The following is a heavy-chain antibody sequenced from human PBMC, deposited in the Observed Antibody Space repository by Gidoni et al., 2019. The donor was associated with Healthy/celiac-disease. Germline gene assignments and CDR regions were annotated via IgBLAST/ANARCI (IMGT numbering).Heavy chain of an antibody. J-gene: IGHJ5*02. V-gene: IGHV4-59*01. CDR2: SYYSGST. Sequence: QVQLQESGPGLVKPSETLSLTCTVSGGSITSYYWSWLRQPPGKGLEWIGYSYYSGSTNYNPSLKRRVTISVDTSKNQFSLKLSSVTAADTAVYYCARSLLQGEAAGTRLFDPWGQGTLVTVSS. D-gene: IGHD6-13*01. CDR1: GGSITSYY. CDR3: ARSLLQGEAAGTRLFDP.